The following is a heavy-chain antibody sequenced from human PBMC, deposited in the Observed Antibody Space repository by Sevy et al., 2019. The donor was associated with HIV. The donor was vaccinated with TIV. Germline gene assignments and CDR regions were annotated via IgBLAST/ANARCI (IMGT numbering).Heavy chain of an antibody. D-gene: IGHD3-3*01. CDR1: GFTFKNAW. Sequence: GGSLRLSCEASGFTFKNAWMTWVRQAPGRGLEWVGRINSNSDGGKTDYAVPVKGRFTISREDSKNTLFLQMNSLNIEETAVYFCTTKDNFWSTYQHFPYWGQGTLVTVSS. CDR2: INSNSDGGKT. CDR3: TTKDNFWSTYQHFPY. J-gene: IGHJ4*02. V-gene: IGHV3-15*01.